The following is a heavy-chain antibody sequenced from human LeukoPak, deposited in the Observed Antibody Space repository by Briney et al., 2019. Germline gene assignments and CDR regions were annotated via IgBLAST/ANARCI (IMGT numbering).Heavy chain of an antibody. CDR2: INPSGGST. CDR3: ARVLECSSTSCYAGYYGMDV. J-gene: IGHJ6*02. V-gene: IGHV1-46*01. CDR1: GYTFTSYY. Sequence: ASVKVSCKASGYTFTSYYMHWVRQAPGQGLEWMGIINPSGGSTSYAQKFQGRVTMTRDTSTSTVYMELSSLRSEDTAVYYCARVLECSSTSCYAGYYGMDVWGQGTTVTVSS. D-gene: IGHD2-2*01.